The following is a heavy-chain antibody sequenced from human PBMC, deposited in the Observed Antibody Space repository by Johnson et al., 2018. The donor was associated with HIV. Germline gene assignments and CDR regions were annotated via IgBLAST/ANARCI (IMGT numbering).Heavy chain of an antibody. CDR3: ARGGGVEWLPHGAFDI. CDR2: IYSGGST. J-gene: IGHJ3*02. D-gene: IGHD3-3*01. V-gene: IGHV3-53*01. Sequence: VQLVESGGGLIQPGGSLRLSCAASGLSVSSSYMTWVRQAPGKGLEWVSYIYSGGSTYYADSVKGRFTISRDHSKNTLYLQMNSLRAEDPAVYYCARGGGVEWLPHGAFDIWGQGTMVTVSS. CDR1: GLSVSSSY.